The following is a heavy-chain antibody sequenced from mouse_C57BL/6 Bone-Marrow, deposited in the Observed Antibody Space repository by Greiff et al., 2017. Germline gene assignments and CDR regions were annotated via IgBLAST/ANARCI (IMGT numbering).Heavy chain of an antibody. D-gene: IGHD2-3*01. CDR3: ARSGWLLLFAY. J-gene: IGHJ3*01. CDR2: INPSNGGT. CDR1: GYTFTSYW. V-gene: IGHV1-53*01. Sequence: QVQLKQSGTELVKPGASVKLSCKASGYTFTSYWMHWVKQRPGQGLEWIGNINPSNGGTNYNEKFKSKATLTVDKSSSTAYMQLSSLTSEDSAVYDCARSGWLLLFAYWGQGTLVTVSA.